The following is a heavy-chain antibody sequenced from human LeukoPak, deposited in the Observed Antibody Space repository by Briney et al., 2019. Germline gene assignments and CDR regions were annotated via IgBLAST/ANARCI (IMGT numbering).Heavy chain of an antibody. CDR2: INTDGGTT. CDR3: ATSRTFDY. V-gene: IGHV3-74*01. Sequence: GGSLRLSCEASGVTFSSYWMHWVRQAPGKGPVWVSHINTDGGTTSYADSVKGRFTISRDNAKNTLYLQMDSLRAEDTAVYYCATSRTFDYWGQGTLVTVSS. J-gene: IGHJ4*02. D-gene: IGHD1-7*01. CDR1: GVTFSSYW.